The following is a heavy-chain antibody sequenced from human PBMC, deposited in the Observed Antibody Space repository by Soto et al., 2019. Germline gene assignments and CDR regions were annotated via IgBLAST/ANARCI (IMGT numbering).Heavy chain of an antibody. V-gene: IGHV3-30*18. CDR3: AKDMTGTKGWFDY. CDR1: GFTFSSYG. Sequence: GGSLRLSCAASGFTFSSYGMHWVRQAPGKGLEWVAVISYDGSNKYYADSVKGRFTISRDNSKNTLYLQMNSLRAEDTAVYYCAKDMTGTKGWFDYWGQGTLVTVSS. CDR2: ISYDGSNK. J-gene: IGHJ4*02. D-gene: IGHD1-20*01.